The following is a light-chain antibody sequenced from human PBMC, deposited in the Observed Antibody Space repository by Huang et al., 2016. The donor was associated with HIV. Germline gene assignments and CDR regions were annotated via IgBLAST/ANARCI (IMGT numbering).Light chain of an antibody. J-gene: IGKJ2*01. CDR2: GAS. V-gene: IGKV3-15*01. CDR3: QQNNNRYT. CDR1: QSISSN. Sequence: IVMTQSPATLSVSPGERATLSCRASQSISSNLAWYQQKPGQAPGLLIYGASTRATGIPARFSGSGSGTEFTLTISSLQSEDFAVYYCQQNNNRYTFGQGTKLEIK.